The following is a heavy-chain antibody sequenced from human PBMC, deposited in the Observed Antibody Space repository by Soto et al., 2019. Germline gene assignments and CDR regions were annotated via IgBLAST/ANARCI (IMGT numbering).Heavy chain of an antibody. CDR3: ARAEGGIFDY. CDR1: GDSISSGGYS. Sequence: QLQLQESGSGLVKPSQTLSLTCAVSGDSISSGGYSWSWIRQPPGKGLEWIGYIYHGESTYYNPSLKRRVTISVGRSKNQFSLKLSSVTAADTAVYYWARAEGGIFDYWGQGTLVTVSS. CDR2: IYHGEST. J-gene: IGHJ4*02. V-gene: IGHV4-30-2*01.